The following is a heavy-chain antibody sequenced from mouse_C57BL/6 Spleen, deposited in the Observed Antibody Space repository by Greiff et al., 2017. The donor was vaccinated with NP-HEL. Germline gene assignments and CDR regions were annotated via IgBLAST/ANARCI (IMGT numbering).Heavy chain of an antibody. CDR3: ARKEITTGYFDY. V-gene: IGHV5-12*01. J-gene: IGHJ2*01. Sequence: EVMLVESGGGLVQPGGSLKLSCAASGFTFSDYYMYWVRQTPEKRLEWVAYISNGGGSTYYPDTVKGRFTISRDNAKNTLYLQMSRLKSEDTAMYYCARKEITTGYFDYWGQGTTLTVSS. D-gene: IGHD2-4*01. CDR2: ISNGGGST. CDR1: GFTFSDYY.